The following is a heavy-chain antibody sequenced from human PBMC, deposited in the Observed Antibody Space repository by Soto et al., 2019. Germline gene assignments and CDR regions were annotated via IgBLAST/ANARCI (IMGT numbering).Heavy chain of an antibody. V-gene: IGHV1-69*12. CDR1: GGTFTSYG. J-gene: IGHJ4*02. Sequence: QVQLVQSGAEVKKPVSSVKVSCKASGGTFTSYGINWVRQAPGQGLEWMGGIIPIFGTAKYAQKFQGRLTITADASTSTASMGLSSLRSEVTAVYYCGFNYYDDSGYPQWGQGTPVTVSS. D-gene: IGHD3-22*01. CDR2: IIPIFGTA. CDR3: GFNYYDDSGYPQ.